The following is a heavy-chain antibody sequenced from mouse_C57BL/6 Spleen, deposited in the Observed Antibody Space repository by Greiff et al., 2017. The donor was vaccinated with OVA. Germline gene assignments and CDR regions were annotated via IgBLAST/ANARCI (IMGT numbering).Heavy chain of an antibody. D-gene: IGHD4-1*01. Sequence: ESGPGLVKPSQSLSLTCSVTGYSITSGYYWNWIRQFPGNKLEWMGYISYDGSNNYNPSLKNRISITRDTSKNQFFLKLNPVTTEDTATYYCARNWDHFDYWGQGTTLTVSS. CDR3: ARNWDHFDY. V-gene: IGHV3-6*01. CDR2: ISYDGSN. J-gene: IGHJ2*01. CDR1: GYSITSGYY.